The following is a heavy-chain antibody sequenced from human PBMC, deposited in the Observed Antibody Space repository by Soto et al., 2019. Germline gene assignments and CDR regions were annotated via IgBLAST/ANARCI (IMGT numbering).Heavy chain of an antibody. CDR2: ISGSGGST. J-gene: IGHJ4*02. D-gene: IGHD4-17*01. CDR1: GFTFSSYA. V-gene: IGHV3-23*01. CDR3: APQYYGDSVDYFDE. Sequence: PLGVLRLSCAASGFTFSSYAMSWVRQAPGKGLEWVSAISGSGGSTYYADSVKGRFTISRDNSKNTLYLQMNSLRAEDTAVFSCAPQYYGDSVDYFDEGGREPLLTV.